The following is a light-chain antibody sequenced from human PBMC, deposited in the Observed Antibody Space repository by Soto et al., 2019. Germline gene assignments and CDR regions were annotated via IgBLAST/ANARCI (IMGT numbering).Light chain of an antibody. J-gene: IGLJ3*02. CDR3: AAWDDSLNGWV. CDR2: SNN. CDR1: SSNLGSNT. Sequence: QSVLTQPPSASGTPGQRVTISCSGSSSNLGSNTVNWYQQLPGTAPKLLIYSNNKRPSGVPDRFSGSKSGTSASLAISGLQSEDEADYYCAAWDDSLNGWVFGGGTKVTVL. V-gene: IGLV1-44*01.